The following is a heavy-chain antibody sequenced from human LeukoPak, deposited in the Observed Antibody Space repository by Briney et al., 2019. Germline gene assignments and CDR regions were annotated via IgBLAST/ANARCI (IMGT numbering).Heavy chain of an antibody. CDR2: IYYSGST. CDR3: ARSRGPAAPDY. V-gene: IGHV4-61*01. Sequence: SETLSLTCTVSGYSISSGYYWGWIRQPPGKGLEWIGYIYYSGSTNYNPSLKSRVTISVDTSKNQFSLKLSSVTAADTAVYYCARSRGPAAPDYWGQGTLVTVSS. CDR1: GYSISSGYY. J-gene: IGHJ4*02. D-gene: IGHD6-25*01.